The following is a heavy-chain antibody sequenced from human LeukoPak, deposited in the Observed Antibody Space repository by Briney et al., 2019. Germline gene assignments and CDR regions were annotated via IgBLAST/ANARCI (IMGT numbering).Heavy chain of an antibody. CDR1: GFTVSSNY. CDR3: AGALMGSSWQRDYYFDY. V-gene: IGHV3-53*01. Sequence: PGGSLRLSCAASGFTVSSNYMSWVRQAPGKGLEWVSVIYSGGSTYYADSVKGRFTISRDNSKNTLYLQMNSLRAEDTAVYYCAGALMGSSWQRDYYFDYWGQGTLVTVSS. D-gene: IGHD6-13*01. CDR2: IYSGGST. J-gene: IGHJ4*02.